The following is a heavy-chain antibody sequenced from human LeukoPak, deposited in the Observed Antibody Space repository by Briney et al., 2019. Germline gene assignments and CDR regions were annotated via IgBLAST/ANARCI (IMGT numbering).Heavy chain of an antibody. J-gene: IGHJ5*02. V-gene: IGHV1-2*02. Sequence: ASVKVSCKASGYTFTGYYMHWVRQPPGQGLEWMGWINPNSGGTNYPQKFQGRVTMNRDTSISTAYMELSRLRSDDTAVYYCARGKEYYYGSGSQRGSDWFDPWGQGTLVTVSS. CDR2: INPNSGGT. CDR1: GYTFTGYY. CDR3: ARGKEYYYGSGSQRGSDWFDP. D-gene: IGHD3-10*01.